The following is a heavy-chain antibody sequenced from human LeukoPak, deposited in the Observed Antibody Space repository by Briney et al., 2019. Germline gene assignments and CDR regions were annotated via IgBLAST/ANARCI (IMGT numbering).Heavy chain of an antibody. D-gene: IGHD4-23*01. CDR1: GFTFSSFA. J-gene: IGHJ4*02. CDR2: ISSSGSTT. V-gene: IGHV3-23*01. Sequence: GASLRLSCVDSGFTFSSFAMSWIRQAPGRGLEWVSTISSSGSTTYYIDSVKGRFTISRDYSRNTLYLQLNSLRGEDTAVYYCARETPAFDYWGQGTLVTVS. CDR3: ARETPAFDY.